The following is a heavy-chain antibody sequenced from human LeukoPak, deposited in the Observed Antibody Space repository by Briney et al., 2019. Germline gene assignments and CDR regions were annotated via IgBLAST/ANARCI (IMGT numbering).Heavy chain of an antibody. CDR1: GLTFNKYW. J-gene: IGHJ3*01. CDR3: AGGLGATVF. D-gene: IGHD1-26*01. CDR2: IKQDGSEK. Sequence: GGSLRLSCEASGLTFNKYWMTWVRQAPGKGLERVANIKQDGSEKNYVDSVKGRFTISRDNAKNSLYLQMNSLRAEDTAVYYCAGGLGATVFWGQGTVVTVSS. V-gene: IGHV3-7*04.